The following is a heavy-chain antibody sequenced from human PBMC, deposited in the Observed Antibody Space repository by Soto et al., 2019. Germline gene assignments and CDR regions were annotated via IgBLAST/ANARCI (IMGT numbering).Heavy chain of an antibody. V-gene: IGHV3-15*07. D-gene: IGHD4-4*01. Sequence: GGSLRLSCEVSGVTLTNVWMNWVRQAPGKGPEWVGRIKSNIDGGTTDYAAPVKGRFTVSRDDSENTLYLQMNSLKTEDTAVYYCVTLSKQQLIEEDFDSWGPGTLVTVSS. CDR1: GVTLTNVW. CDR2: IKSNIDGGTT. CDR3: VTLSKQQLIEEDFDS. J-gene: IGHJ4*02.